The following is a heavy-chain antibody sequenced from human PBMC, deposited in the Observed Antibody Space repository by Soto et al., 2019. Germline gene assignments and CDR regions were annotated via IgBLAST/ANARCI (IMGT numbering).Heavy chain of an antibody. CDR2: IYPGDATT. J-gene: IGHJ3*02. Sequence: GESLKISCKISGYRFSSFWIAWVRQKPGKGLEWMGIIYPGDATTIYSPSFQGRLTISVDMSISTAHLQWYDLKASDSAMYYCARDSYSSSWYENAFDIWGQGTMVTVSS. CDR3: ARDSYSSSWYENAFDI. D-gene: IGHD6-13*01. CDR1: GYRFSSFW. V-gene: IGHV5-51*01.